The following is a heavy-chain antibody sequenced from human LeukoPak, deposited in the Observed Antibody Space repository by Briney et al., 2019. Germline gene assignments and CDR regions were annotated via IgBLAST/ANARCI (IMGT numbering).Heavy chain of an antibody. Sequence: QTGGSLRLSCAASGFSFSVYWMHWVRQAPGKGPVWVSRIKTDGSITDYADSVQGRFTISRDNSKNTLYLQMNSLRAEDTAVYYCARSRCGTTYGCDDTFDFWGQGTMVTVSS. D-gene: IGHD5-18*01. CDR3: ARSRCGTTYGCDDTFDF. V-gene: IGHV3-74*01. CDR1: GFSFSVYW. J-gene: IGHJ3*01. CDR2: IKTDGSIT.